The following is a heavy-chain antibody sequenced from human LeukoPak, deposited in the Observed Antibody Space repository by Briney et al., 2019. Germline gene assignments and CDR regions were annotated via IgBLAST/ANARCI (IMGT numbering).Heavy chain of an antibody. CDR1: GFTFNKFY. CDR3: ARDPSYGGHSDDI. CDR2: ISPTAFYT. J-gene: IGHJ4*02. Sequence: RGSLRLSCEASGFTFNKFYMSWVRQAPGKGLEWISSISPTAFYTFYLDSVKGRFTISRDNVKNSLYLEMSNLRVEDTAVYYCARDPSYGGHSDDIWGQGTLVTVSS. V-gene: IGHV3-11*01. D-gene: IGHD4-23*01.